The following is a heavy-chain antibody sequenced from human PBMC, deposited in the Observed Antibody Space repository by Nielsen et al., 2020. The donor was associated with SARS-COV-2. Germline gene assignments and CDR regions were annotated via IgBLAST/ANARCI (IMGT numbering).Heavy chain of an antibody. D-gene: IGHD5-12*01. CDR2: ISYDGSNK. V-gene: IGHV3-30-3*01. CDR3: ARLYSGYDYGHIDY. Sequence: GESLKISCAASGFTFSSYAMHWVRQAPGKGLEWLAVISYDGSNKYYADSVKGRFTISRDNSKNTLYLQLNSLRAEDTAVYYCARLYSGYDYGHIDYWGQGTLVTVSS. CDR1: GFTFSSYA. J-gene: IGHJ4*02.